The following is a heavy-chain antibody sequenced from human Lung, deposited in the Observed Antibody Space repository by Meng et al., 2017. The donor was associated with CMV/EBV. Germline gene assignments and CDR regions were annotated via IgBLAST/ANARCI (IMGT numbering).Heavy chain of an antibody. Sequence: SETLSLTXTVSGGSINNYYWTWIRQPPGMRLEWIGYISYSGSTKYNPSLKSRVTISVDTSKNHFSLKLSSVTAADTAVYYCARGSLSVVDPDHYFDYWGQGTRVTGSS. D-gene: IGHD2-15*01. J-gene: IGHJ4*02. CDR3: ARGSLSVVDPDHYFDY. CDR1: GGSINNYY. V-gene: IGHV4-59*01. CDR2: ISYSGST.